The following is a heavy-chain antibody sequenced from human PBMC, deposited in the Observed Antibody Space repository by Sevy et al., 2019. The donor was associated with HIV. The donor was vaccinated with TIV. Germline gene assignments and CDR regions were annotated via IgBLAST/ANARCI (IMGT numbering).Heavy chain of an antibody. CDR2: VSRAGTT. J-gene: IGHJ5*02. CDR3: ARCVPSVLTGPVGLFFQVYSGWFDP. V-gene: IGHV4-34*10. CDR1: GGSFNNDY. Sequence: SETLSLTCAVYGGSFNNDYWTWIRQPPGKGLEWIGEVSRAGTTKYNPSLQSRTTMSLDTSTNQFSLKLTSVTAADTAMYYCARCVPSVLTGPVGLFFQVYSGWFDPWGQGIMVTVSS. D-gene: IGHD2-21*01.